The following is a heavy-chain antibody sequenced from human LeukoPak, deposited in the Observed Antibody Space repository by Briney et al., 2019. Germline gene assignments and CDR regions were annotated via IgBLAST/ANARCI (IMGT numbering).Heavy chain of an antibody. CDR2: ISYDGTNK. Sequence: PGRSLRLSCAASGFTFSNYDMHWVRQAPGKGLEWVAFISYDGTNKYYADSVKGRFTFSRDNSKNSLYLQMNSLRSEDSALYYCAKDRGGVDYWGQGTLVTVSS. CDR3: AKDRGGVDY. V-gene: IGHV3-30*18. D-gene: IGHD3-16*01. CDR1: GFTFSNYD. J-gene: IGHJ4*02.